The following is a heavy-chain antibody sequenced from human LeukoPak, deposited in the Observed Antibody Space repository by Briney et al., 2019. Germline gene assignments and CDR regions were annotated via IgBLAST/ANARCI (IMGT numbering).Heavy chain of an antibody. V-gene: IGHV4-59*01. CDR2: IYYSGST. Sequence: SQTRSLTCTVSGRFRSIFYWDWIRHPPGRVLGWVGYIYYSGSTNYNPSLKGRVPISLDTSQNQFSLRRGPLTTADTAVFYFAGTSGYCGGANCYAALDYWGQGTLVTVSS. CDR3: AGTSGYCGGANCYAALDY. J-gene: IGHJ4*02. D-gene: IGHD2-15*01. CDR1: GRFRSIFY.